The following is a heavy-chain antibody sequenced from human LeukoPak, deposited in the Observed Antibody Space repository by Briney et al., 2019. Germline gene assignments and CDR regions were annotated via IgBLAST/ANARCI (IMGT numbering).Heavy chain of an antibody. Sequence: GGSLRPSCAASGFTFSSYWMHWVRQAPGKGLEWVANIKQDGSEKYYVDSVKGRFAISRDNARNSLYLQMNSLRAEDTAVYYCARVAAVAGTVIDSWGQGTLVTVSS. CDR3: ARVAAVAGTVIDS. V-gene: IGHV3-7*01. CDR2: IKQDGSEK. CDR1: GFTFSSYW. D-gene: IGHD6-19*01. J-gene: IGHJ4*02.